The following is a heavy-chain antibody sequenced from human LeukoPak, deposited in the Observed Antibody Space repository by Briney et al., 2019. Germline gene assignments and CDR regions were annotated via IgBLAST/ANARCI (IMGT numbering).Heavy chain of an antibody. CDR3: AREEYYHDSSGYYLPYYFDY. J-gene: IGHJ4*02. CDR2: ISSSSSTI. CDR1: GFTFSSYS. V-gene: IGHV3-48*01. Sequence: PGGSLRLSCAASGFTFSSYSMNWVRQAPGKGLEWVSYISSSSSTIYYADSVKGRFTISRDNAKNSLYLQMNSLRAEDTAVYYCAREEYYHDSSGYYLPYYFDYWGQGTLVTVSS. D-gene: IGHD3-22*01.